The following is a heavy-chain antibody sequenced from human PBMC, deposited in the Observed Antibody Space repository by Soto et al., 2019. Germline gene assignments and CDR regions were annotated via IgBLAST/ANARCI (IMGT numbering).Heavy chain of an antibody. D-gene: IGHD4-4*01. J-gene: IGHJ2*01. V-gene: IGHV4-39*01. Sequence: QLQLQESGPGLVKPSETLSLTCTVSGGSISSSSYYWGWIRQPPGKGLEWIGSIYYSGSTYYNPSLKSRVTISVDTSKNQFSLKLSSVTAADTAVHYCAIRPDYSNYLRVHTHWYFDLWGRGTLVTVSS. CDR3: AIRPDYSNYLRVHTHWYFDL. CDR2: IYYSGST. CDR1: GGSISSSSYY.